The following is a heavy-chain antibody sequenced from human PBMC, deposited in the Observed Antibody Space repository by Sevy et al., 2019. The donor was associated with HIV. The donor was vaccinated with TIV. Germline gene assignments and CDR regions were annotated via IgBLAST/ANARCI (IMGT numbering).Heavy chain of an antibody. CDR1: GFTFSNVW. D-gene: IGHD3-3*01. V-gene: IGHV3-7*01. CDR2: IKQDGSEK. CDR3: AAYYDFWSGYYTVNAFDI. Sequence: GGSLRLSCAASGFTFSNVWMSWVRQAPGKGLEWVANIKQDGSEKYYVDSVKGRFTISRDNAKNSLYLQMNSLRAEDTAVYYCAAYYDFWSGYYTVNAFDIWGQGTMVTVSS. J-gene: IGHJ3*02.